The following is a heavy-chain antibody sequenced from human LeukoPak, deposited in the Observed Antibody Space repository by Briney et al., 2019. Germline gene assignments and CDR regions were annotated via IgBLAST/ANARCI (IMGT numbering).Heavy chain of an antibody. V-gene: IGHV4-59*01. J-gene: IGHJ5*02. D-gene: IGHD3-16*01. CDR1: GGSISSYY. CDR3: AGYYDYVWGSGWFDP. Sequence: SETLSLTCTVSGGSISSYYWSWIRQPPGKGLEWIGYIYYSGSTKYNPSLKSRVTISVDTSKNQFSLKLSSVTAADTAVYYCAGYYDYVWGSGWFDPWGQGTLVTVPS. CDR2: IYYSGST.